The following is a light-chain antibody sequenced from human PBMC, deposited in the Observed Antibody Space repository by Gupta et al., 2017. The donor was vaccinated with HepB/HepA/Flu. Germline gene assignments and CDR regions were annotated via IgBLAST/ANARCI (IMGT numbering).Light chain of an antibody. Sequence: QSVLPQPPSASRTPGQRVTISCSGSSSNIGSNYVYCYQHLPGTAPKLLIYRNNQRPSGVPDRVSGSKSGTSAALAISRLRSEDEADYDGDACADSLSGHVVFGGGTKLTVL. CDR2: RNN. CDR1: SSNIGSNY. CDR3: DACADSLSGHVV. V-gene: IGLV1-47*01. J-gene: IGLJ2*01.